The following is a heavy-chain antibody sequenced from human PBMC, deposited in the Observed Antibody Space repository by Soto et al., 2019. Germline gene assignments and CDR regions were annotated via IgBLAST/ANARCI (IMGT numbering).Heavy chain of an antibody. Sequence: SETLSLTCAVYGGSFSGYYWSWIRQPPGKGLEWIGEINHSGSTNYNPSLKSRATISVDTSKNQFSLKLSSVTAADPAVYYCARGSAYYDFWSGYSSYYYYGMDVWGQGTTVTVSS. CDR2: INHSGST. CDR3: ARGSAYYDFWSGYSSYYYYGMDV. D-gene: IGHD3-3*01. J-gene: IGHJ6*02. V-gene: IGHV4-34*01. CDR1: GGSFSGYY.